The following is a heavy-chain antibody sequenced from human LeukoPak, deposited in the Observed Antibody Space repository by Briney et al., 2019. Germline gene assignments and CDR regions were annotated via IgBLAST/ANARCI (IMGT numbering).Heavy chain of an antibody. D-gene: IGHD3-22*01. CDR2: ISYDGSEK. CDR1: GFTFSIYA. CDR3: AKYSHDSSGSYDY. J-gene: IGHJ4*02. V-gene: IGHV3-30*18. Sequence: GGSLRLSCAASGFTFSIYAMHWVRQAPGKGLEWVAVISYDGSEKYHAESLMGRFTISRNNSNNTLYLQMNSLRPEDTAVYYCAKYSHDSSGSYDYWGQGTLVTVSS.